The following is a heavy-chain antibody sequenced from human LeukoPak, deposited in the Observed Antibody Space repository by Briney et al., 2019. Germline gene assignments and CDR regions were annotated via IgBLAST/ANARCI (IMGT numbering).Heavy chain of an antibody. V-gene: IGHV3-21*01. CDR2: ISRNSTYI. CDR3: ASDEGDYFDY. Sequence: GGSLRLSCAASGFTFSSYIMNWVRQAPGKGLEWVASISRNSTYIHYADSVKGRFTISRDNARNSLFLQMNSLRAEDTAIYYCASDEGDYFDYWGQGTLVTVSS. J-gene: IGHJ4*02. CDR1: GFTFSSYI.